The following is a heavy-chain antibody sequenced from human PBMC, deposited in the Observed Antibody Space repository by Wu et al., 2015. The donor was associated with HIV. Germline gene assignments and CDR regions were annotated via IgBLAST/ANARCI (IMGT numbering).Heavy chain of an antibody. V-gene: IGHV1-2*02. Sequence: QVQLVQSGAEVKKPGASLKVSCKASGYNFRGYYMHWVRQAPGQGLEWMGWINPNSGGTNYAQKFQGRVTMTRDTSISTAYMELSRLRSDDTAVYYCAREGCSGGSCYSDYWGQGTLVTVSS. J-gene: IGHJ4*02. CDR1: GYNFRGYY. D-gene: IGHD2-15*01. CDR2: INPNSGGT. CDR3: AREGCSGGSCYSDY.